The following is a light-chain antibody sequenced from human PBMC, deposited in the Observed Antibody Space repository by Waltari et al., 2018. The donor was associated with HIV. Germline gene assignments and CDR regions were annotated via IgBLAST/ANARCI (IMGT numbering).Light chain of an antibody. J-gene: IGKJ3*01. CDR1: QAVANK. CDR2: DAS. V-gene: IGKV1-39*01. Sequence: DIQITPSPSSLSASLGDRVSITCRASQAVANKVIWFQQKPGKAPKLLIYDASRLPSGVPSRFSGSGSGTDFTLSINDVQPDDFASYFCQQLSSFPLTFGPGTRVDVK. CDR3: QQLSSFPLT.